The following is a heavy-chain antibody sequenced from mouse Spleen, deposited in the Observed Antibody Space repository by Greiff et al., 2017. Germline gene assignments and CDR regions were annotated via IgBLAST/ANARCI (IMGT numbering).Heavy chain of an antibody. CDR3: ARDHYYGNYWYFDV. Sequence: EVHLVESGGGLVQPGGSRKLSCAASGFTFSSFGMHWVRQAPEKGLEWVAYISSGSSTIYYADTVKGRFTISRDNPKNTLFLQMTSLRSEDTAMYYCARDHYYGNYWYFDVWGAGTTVTVSS. J-gene: IGHJ1*01. CDR1: GFTFSSFG. D-gene: IGHD2-1*01. CDR2: ISSGSSTI. V-gene: IGHV5-17*02.